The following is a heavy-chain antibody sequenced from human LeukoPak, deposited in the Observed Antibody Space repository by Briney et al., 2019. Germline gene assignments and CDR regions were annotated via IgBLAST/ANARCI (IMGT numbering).Heavy chain of an antibody. CDR1: GFTFSSYE. J-gene: IGHJ4*02. V-gene: IGHV3-48*03. Sequence: GGSLRLSCAASGFTFSSYEMNWVRQAPGRGLEWVSYISSSGSTIYYADSVKGRFTISRDNAKNSLYLQMNSLRAEDTAVYYCARVAGATALWGQGTLVTVSS. D-gene: IGHD1-26*01. CDR2: ISSSGSTI. CDR3: ARVAGATAL.